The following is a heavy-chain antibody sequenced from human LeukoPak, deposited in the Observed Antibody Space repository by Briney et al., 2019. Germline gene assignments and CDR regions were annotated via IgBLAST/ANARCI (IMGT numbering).Heavy chain of an antibody. V-gene: IGHV3-15*01. D-gene: IGHD3-10*01. CDR1: GFTFSNAW. Sequence: GGSLRLSCAASGFTFSNAWMSWVRQAPGKGPEWVGRIKSKTDGGTTDYAAPVKGRFTISRDDSKNTLYLQMNSLKTEDTAVYYCATEGRFTMVRGVIRGSALDYWGQGTLVTVSS. CDR3: ATEGRFTMVRGVIRGSALDY. CDR2: IKSKTDGGTT. J-gene: IGHJ4*02.